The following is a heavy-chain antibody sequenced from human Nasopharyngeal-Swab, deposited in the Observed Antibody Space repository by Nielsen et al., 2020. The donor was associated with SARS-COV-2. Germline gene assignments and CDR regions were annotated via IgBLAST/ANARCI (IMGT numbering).Heavy chain of an antibody. Sequence: GESLKISCAASGFTVSSNYMSWVRQAPGKGLEWVSVIYSGGSTYYADSVKGRFTISRDNSKNTLYLQMNSLRAEDTAVYYCAREMERSVPAAIAYYYYYGMDVWGQWTTVTASS. J-gene: IGHJ6*02. CDR1: GFTVSSNY. V-gene: IGHV3-53*01. CDR3: AREMERSVPAAIAYYYYYGMDV. D-gene: IGHD2-2*01. CDR2: IYSGGST.